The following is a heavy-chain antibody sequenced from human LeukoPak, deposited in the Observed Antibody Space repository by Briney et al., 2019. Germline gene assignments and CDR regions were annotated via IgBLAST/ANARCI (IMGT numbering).Heavy chain of an antibody. D-gene: IGHD5-24*01. V-gene: IGHV1-18*01. CDR2: ISAYNGNT. Sequence: VKVSCKASGYTFTSYDINWVRQVTGQGLEWMGWISAYNGNTNYAQKLQGRVTMTTDTSTSTAYMELSSLRSDDTAVYYCAREESWFDPWGQGTLVTVSS. J-gene: IGHJ5*02. CDR3: AREESWFDP. CDR1: GYTFTSYD.